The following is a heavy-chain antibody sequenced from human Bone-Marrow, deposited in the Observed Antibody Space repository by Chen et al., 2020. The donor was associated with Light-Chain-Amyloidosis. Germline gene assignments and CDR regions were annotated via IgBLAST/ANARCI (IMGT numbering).Heavy chain of an antibody. J-gene: IGHJ3*02. V-gene: IGHV4-39*07. CDR2: IYYSGST. CDR1: GLSTITSREYY. D-gene: IGHD6-19*01. Sequence: QLQESGPGLVEPSKTLSLTCSVSGLSTITSREYYWGWMRQTPGKGLEWIGSIYYSGSTYYNPSLKSRVTISVDTSKNQFSLKLSSVTAADTAVYYCARDGIEGQWLPPDIWGQGTMVTVSS. CDR3: ARDGIEGQWLPPDI.